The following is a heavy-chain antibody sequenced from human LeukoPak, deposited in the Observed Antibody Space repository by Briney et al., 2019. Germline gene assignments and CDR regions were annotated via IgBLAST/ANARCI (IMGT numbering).Heavy chain of an antibody. CDR2: IIPIFGTA. V-gene: IGHV1-69*13. CDR3: ARGRPQGIQLWPAASY. D-gene: IGHD5-18*01. J-gene: IGHJ4*02. Sequence: SVKVSCKASGGTFSSYAISWVRQAPGQGLEWMGGIIPIFGTANYAQKFQGRVTITADESTSTAYMELSSLRSEDTAVYYCARGRPQGIQLWPAASYWGQGTLVTVSS. CDR1: GGTFSSYA.